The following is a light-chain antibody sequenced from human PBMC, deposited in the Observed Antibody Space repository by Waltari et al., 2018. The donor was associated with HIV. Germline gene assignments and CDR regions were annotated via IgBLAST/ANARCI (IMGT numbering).Light chain of an antibody. Sequence: SYVLTQPPSVSLGPGETARITCGGDNIEKKSVQWYHKKPGQAPVLVIYYDSDRPSGIPERFSGSNSGNTATLTIHMVEAGDEADYYCQVWDLISDHWVFGGGTRLTVL. CDR2: YDS. J-gene: IGLJ3*02. CDR1: NIEKKS. V-gene: IGLV3-21*01. CDR3: QVWDLISDHWV.